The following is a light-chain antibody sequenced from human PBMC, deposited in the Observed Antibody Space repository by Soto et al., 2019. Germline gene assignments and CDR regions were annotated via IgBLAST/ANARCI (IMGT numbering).Light chain of an antibody. CDR1: QSINKW. V-gene: IGKV1-5*03. Sequence: DIQMTQSPSTLSASPGDRVIITCRASQSINKWLAWYQQRPGEAPKLLIYKASHLQSGVPSRFSGSGSGTEVSLTISSLEPADFATYYWQHYNNYPWTFGQGTKVEIK. J-gene: IGKJ1*01. CDR2: KAS. CDR3: QHYNNYPWT.